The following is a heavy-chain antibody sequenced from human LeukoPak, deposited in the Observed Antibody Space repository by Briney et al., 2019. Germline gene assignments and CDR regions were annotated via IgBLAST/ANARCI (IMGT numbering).Heavy chain of an antibody. V-gene: IGHV3-30-3*01. J-gene: IGHJ4*02. D-gene: IGHD1-1*01. CDR3: ARDLDH. Sequence: PGGSLSLSCAASGFTFSSYAMHWVRQAPGKGLEWVAVISYDGSNKYYADSVKGRFTISRDNSKNTLYLQMNSLRAEDTAVYYCARDLDHWGQGTLVTVSS. CDR2: ISYDGSNK. CDR1: GFTFSSYA.